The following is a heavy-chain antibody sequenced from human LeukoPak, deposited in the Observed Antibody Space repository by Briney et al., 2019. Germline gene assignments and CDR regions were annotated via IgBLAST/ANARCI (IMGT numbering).Heavy chain of an antibody. CDR2: ISFDESSE. Sequence: GGSLRLSCAASGFTFSNYGMHWVRQAPGKGLEWVALISFDESSEYYADSVKGRFSISRDNCKNTLYLQMNNARVDDTAVYYCAKEVGYGSPYFDYWGQGTLVTVSS. D-gene: IGHD5-12*01. V-gene: IGHV3-30*18. CDR1: GFTFSNYG. CDR3: AKEVGYGSPYFDY. J-gene: IGHJ4*02.